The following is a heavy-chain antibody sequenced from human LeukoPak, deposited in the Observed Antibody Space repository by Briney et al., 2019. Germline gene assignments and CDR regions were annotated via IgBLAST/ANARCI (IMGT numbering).Heavy chain of an antibody. J-gene: IGHJ5*02. D-gene: IGHD3-22*01. Sequence: GGSLRLSCAASGFTFSSYSMNWVRQAPGKGLEWVSYISSSSSTIYYADSVKGRFTNSRDNAKNTLNLQMNSLRAEDTAVYYCARDLGQYYDTSDNWFDPWGQGTLVTVSS. CDR2: ISSSSSTI. CDR1: GFTFSSYS. CDR3: ARDLGQYYDTSDNWFDP. V-gene: IGHV3-48*01.